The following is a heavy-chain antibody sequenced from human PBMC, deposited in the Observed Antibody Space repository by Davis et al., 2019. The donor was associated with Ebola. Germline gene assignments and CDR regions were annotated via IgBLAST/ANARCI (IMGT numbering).Heavy chain of an antibody. D-gene: IGHD2/OR15-2a*01. CDR2: ISGSGGST. CDR3: VREVLRNGRGGS. Sequence: GESLKISCAASGFTFSSYAMSWVRQAPGKGLEWVSAISGSGGSTYYADSVKGRFTISRDNSKNTLYLQMNSLRAEDTAVYYCVREVLRNGRGGSWGQGTLVTVSS. J-gene: IGHJ4*02. CDR1: GFTFSSYA. V-gene: IGHV3-23*01.